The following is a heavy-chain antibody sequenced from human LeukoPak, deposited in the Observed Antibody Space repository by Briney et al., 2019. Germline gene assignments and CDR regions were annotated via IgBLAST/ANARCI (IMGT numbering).Heavy chain of an antibody. D-gene: IGHD3-3*01. CDR1: GGSISSSSYY. CDR3: ARHGPLYDIWSAQFYFDY. Sequence: SETLPLTCTVSGGSISSSSYYGGWIRQPPGKGLEWIGSIYYSGSTYYNPSLRSRVTISVDTSKNQFSLRLSSVTAADTALYYCARHGPLYDIWSAQFYFDYWGQGTLVAVSS. J-gene: IGHJ4*02. CDR2: IYYSGST. V-gene: IGHV4-39*01.